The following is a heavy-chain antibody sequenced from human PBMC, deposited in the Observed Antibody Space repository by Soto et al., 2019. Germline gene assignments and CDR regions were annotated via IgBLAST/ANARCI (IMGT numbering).Heavy chain of an antibody. D-gene: IGHD1-26*01. CDR1: DFTFSDYG. V-gene: IGHV3-74*03. CDR2: IHSDGGST. Sequence: EAQLVESGGGLVQPGGSLRLSCVASDFTFSDYGMHWVRQVPGKGLVWFSRIHSDGGSTTYADSVKCRFTISRDSAKNTLYLQMASLRVEDTAFYYCARGDVGAVDLCGQETMVTVSS. CDR3: ARGDVGAVDL. J-gene: IGHJ3*01.